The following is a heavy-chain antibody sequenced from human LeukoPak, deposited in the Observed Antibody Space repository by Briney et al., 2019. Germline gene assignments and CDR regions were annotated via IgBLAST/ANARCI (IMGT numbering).Heavy chain of an antibody. Sequence: PGGSLRLSCAASGFTFSSYSMNWVRQAPGKGLEWVSSISSSSSYIYYADSVKGRFTIPRDNAKNSLYLQMNSLRAEDTAVYYCASLSHWDLQPVDYWGQGTLVTVSS. CDR2: ISSSSSYI. CDR3: ASLSHWDLQPVDY. J-gene: IGHJ4*02. V-gene: IGHV3-21*01. CDR1: GFTFSSYS. D-gene: IGHD7-27*01.